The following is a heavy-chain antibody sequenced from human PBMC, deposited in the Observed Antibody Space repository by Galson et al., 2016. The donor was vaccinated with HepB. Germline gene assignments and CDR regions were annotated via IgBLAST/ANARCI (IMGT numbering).Heavy chain of an antibody. CDR2: TSSDESVK. J-gene: IGHJ4*02. V-gene: IGHV3-30*18. D-gene: IGHD1-26*01. CDR3: AKKSPGKELSPPDY. Sequence: SLRLSCAASGFTFSIYGMHWIRQAPGKGLEWVATTSSDESVKHYADPLQGRFTISKDNFKNTLYLQMNSLRAEDTAVYYCAKKSPGKELSPPDYWGQGTLVTVSS. CDR1: GFTFSIYG.